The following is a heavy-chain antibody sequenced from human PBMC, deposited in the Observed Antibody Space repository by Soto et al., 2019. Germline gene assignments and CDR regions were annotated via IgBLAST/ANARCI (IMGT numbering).Heavy chain of an antibody. CDR1: GFTFTKSW. V-gene: IGHV3-7*01. D-gene: IGHD3-3*01. CDR3: ARDDLYDTYDY. Sequence: EVQLVQSGGGLVQPGGSLRLSCAASGFTFTKSWIAWVRQAPGKGLEWVANIKTDGSEKYYVDSMKGRIAISRDNAKNSLYLQVNSLRVEDTAMYYCARDDLYDTYDYWGQGTLVTVSS. CDR2: IKTDGSEK. J-gene: IGHJ4*02.